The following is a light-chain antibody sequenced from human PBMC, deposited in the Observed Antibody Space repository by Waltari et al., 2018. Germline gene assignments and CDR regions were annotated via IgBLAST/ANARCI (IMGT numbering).Light chain of an antibody. J-gene: IGLJ3*02. Sequence: QSALTQPASVSGSPGQSITISCTGTSSDVGGYNYVSWYQQHPGKAPKLMIYEVNNRPAGVSNRFSASTSDNAASLTISGLQAEDDTDYYCSSFTSSSTWVFGGGTKLTVL. CDR2: EVN. CDR1: SSDVGGYNY. CDR3: SSFTSSSTWV. V-gene: IGLV2-14*01.